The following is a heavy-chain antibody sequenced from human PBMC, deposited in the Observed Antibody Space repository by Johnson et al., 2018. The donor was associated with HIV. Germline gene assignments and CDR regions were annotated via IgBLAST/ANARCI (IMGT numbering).Heavy chain of an antibody. J-gene: IGHJ3*02. V-gene: IGHV3-7*05. Sequence: MLLVESGGGLVQPGGSLRLSCAASGFTFSTYWMSWVRQAPGKGLEWVAKIRQAGSEKYYVDSVKGRFTIPRDQAKNSLYCKMNSLRAEDTAVYYCANADYNWVAPGAFDIWGQGTTVTVSS. CDR2: IRQAGSEK. D-gene: IGHD1-20*01. CDR1: GFTFSTYW. CDR3: ANADYNWVAPGAFDI.